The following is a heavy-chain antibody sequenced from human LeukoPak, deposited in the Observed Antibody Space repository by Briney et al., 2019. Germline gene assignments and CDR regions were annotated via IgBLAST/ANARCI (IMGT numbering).Heavy chain of an antibody. CDR2: ISGGGGDT. J-gene: IGHJ4*02. CDR3: AKGGDYYGSGSYIDY. D-gene: IGHD3-10*01. CDR1: GFTFSSYG. Sequence: GGSLRLSCAASGFTFSSYGMSWVRQAPGKGLEWVSTISGGGGDTYYADSVKGRFTISRDNSKNTLYLQVNGLRAVDTALYYCAKGGDYYGSGSYIDYWGQGALVTVSS. V-gene: IGHV3-23*01.